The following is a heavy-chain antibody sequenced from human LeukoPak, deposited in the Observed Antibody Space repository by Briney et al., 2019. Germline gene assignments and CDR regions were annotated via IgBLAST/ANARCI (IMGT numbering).Heavy chain of an antibody. J-gene: IGHJ4*02. Sequence: SETLSLTCTVSGASINSGDYFWSWIRRPPGKGLEWIGYIYYSGSTYYNPSLKSRITISVDMFKNQFSLKLNSVTAADTAVYYCALWGIAARRGLDFWGQGTLVTVSS. V-gene: IGHV4-30-4*01. CDR1: GASINSGDYF. CDR3: ALWGIAARRGLDF. CDR2: IYYSGST. D-gene: IGHD6-6*01.